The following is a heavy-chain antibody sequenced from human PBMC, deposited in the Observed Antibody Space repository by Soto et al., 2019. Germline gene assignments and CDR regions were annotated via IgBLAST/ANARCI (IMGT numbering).Heavy chain of an antibody. Sequence: GGSLRLSCAASGFTFSSYAMHWVRQAPGKGLEWVAVISYDGSNKYYADSVKGRFTISRDNSKNTLYLQMNSLRAEDTAVYYCARDPFNYYYGSGSYYDYWGQGTLVTVSS. CDR2: ISYDGSNK. D-gene: IGHD3-10*01. V-gene: IGHV3-30-3*01. J-gene: IGHJ4*02. CDR3: ARDPFNYYYGSGSYYDY. CDR1: GFTFSSYA.